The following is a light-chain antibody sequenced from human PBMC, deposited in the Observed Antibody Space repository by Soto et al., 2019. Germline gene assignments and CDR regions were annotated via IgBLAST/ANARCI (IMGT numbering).Light chain of an antibody. CDR1: QSLVYCDGNNY. Sequence: GVLNQSPLSVPVTRGQPASISGRSSQSLVYCDGNNYLNWFQQSPVQSPRSLISKVSSRDSGVQASFSGSGAGADFRLKISRVEAEDVGVYSFLQGTHWALTFGGGTKVEIK. J-gene: IGKJ4*01. CDR3: LQGTHWALT. V-gene: IGKV2-30*01. CDR2: KVS.